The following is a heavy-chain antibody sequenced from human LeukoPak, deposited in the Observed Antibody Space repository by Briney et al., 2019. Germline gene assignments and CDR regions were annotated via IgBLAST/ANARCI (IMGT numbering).Heavy chain of an antibody. CDR1: GGSISSTKTC. V-gene: IGHV4-31*11. J-gene: IGHJ4*02. Sequence: PSETLSLTCAVSGGSISSTKTCGDWIRQHPGKGLEWIGYIYYSGSTYYNPSLKSRVTISVDTSKNQFSLKLSSVTAADTAVYYCARVRCGYSSTLFDYWGQGTLVTVSS. D-gene: IGHD5-18*01. CDR2: IYYSGST. CDR3: ARVRCGYSSTLFDY.